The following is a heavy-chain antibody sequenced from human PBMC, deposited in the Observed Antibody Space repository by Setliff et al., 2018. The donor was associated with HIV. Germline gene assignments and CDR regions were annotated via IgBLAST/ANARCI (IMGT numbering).Heavy chain of an antibody. V-gene: IGHV4-34*01. CDR1: GGSFSAYD. J-gene: IGHJ6*03. D-gene: IGHD6-19*01. CDR3: ARGRRGWDYYYMDV. Sequence: SETLSLTCAVYGGSFSAYDWSWIRQTPGKGLEWIGEINHSGGTNYNPSLKSRVTMSVDTSKNQFYLTLGSVTAADTAVYYCARGRRGWDYYYMDVWDEGTTVTVS. CDR2: INHSGGT.